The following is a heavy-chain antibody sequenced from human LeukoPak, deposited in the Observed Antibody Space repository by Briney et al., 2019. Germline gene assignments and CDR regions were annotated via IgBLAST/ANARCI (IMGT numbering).Heavy chain of an antibody. V-gene: IGHV3-23*01. J-gene: IGHJ3*02. Sequence: PGGSLRLSCAASGFTFSSYAMSWVRQSPERGLEWVSAISGTGGSTSYADSLKGRFTISRDNSKNTLYLQMSSLTAEDTAVYYCAKECGRHYDDRAFDIWGQGTMVTVSS. CDR2: ISGTGGST. CDR3: AKECGRHYDDRAFDI. D-gene: IGHD3-22*01. CDR1: GFTFSSYA.